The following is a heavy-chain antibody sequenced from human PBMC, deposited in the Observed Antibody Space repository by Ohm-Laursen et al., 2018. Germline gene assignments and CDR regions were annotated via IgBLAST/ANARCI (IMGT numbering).Heavy chain of an antibody. V-gene: IGHV3-23*01. CDR1: GFTFSSYA. CDR2: ISGSGGST. CDR3: AKGRVWDDYVGQV. Sequence: SLRLSCAASGFTFSSYAMSWVRQAPGKGLEWVSAISGSGGSTYYADSVKGRFTISRDNSKNTLYLQMNSLRAEDTAVYYCAKGRVWDDYVGQVWGQGTTVTASS. J-gene: IGHJ6*02. D-gene: IGHD3-16*01.